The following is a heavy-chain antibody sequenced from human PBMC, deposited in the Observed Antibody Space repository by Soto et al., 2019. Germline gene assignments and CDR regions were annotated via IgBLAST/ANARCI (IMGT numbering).Heavy chain of an antibody. CDR2: SKTRAEGGTT. CDR3: TTSYSRDC. V-gene: IGHV3-15*01. D-gene: IGHD1-26*01. J-gene: IGHJ4*02. Sequence: EVQLVESGGGLLKPGGSLRLSCAASGFTFTNAWMSWVRQAPGKGLEWIGRSKTRAEGGTTDYTTPVKGRFIISRDDSKNTLFLQMNSLRIEDTAVYYCTTSYSRDCWGQGTLVTVSS. CDR1: GFTFTNAW.